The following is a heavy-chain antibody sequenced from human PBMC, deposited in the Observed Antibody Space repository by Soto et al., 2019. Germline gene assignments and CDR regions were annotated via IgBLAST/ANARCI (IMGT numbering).Heavy chain of an antibody. Sequence: GGSLRLSCAASGFTLGNYWMHWVRQSPGKGLMWVARIKSDGSSSSYADSVKGRFTISRDNAKNTLYLQMNSLGAEDSAVYYCTRVIVGGNGNFDYWGQGTLVTVSS. D-gene: IGHD1-26*01. J-gene: IGHJ4*02. CDR1: GFTLGNYW. CDR2: IKSDGSSS. CDR3: TRVIVGGNGNFDY. V-gene: IGHV3-74*01.